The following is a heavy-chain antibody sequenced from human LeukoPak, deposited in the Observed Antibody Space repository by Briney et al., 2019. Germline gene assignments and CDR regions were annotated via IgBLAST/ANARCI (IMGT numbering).Heavy chain of an antibody. CDR2: ISAYNGNT. J-gene: IGHJ4*02. CDR3: ARDRPGQYVWGSYRTALDY. D-gene: IGHD3-16*02. V-gene: IGHV1-18*01. Sequence: ASVTVSCKASGYTFTSYGISWVRQAPGQGLEWMGWISAYNGNTNYAQKLQGRVTMTTDTSTSTAYMELRSLRSDDTAVYYFARDRPGQYVWGSYRTALDYWGQGTLVTVSS. CDR1: GYTFTSYG.